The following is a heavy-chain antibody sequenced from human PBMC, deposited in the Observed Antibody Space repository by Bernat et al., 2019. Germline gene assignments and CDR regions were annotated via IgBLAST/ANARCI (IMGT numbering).Heavy chain of an antibody. CDR3: ARDMFPMYGFNSGWNGDY. Sequence: QVQLVQSGAEVKKPGSSVKVSCKASGGTFSSYAISWVRQAPGQGLEWMGGIIPIFGTANYAQKFQGRVTITADKSTSTAYMELSSLRSEDTAVYYCARDMFPMYGFNSGWNGDYWGQGTLVTVSS. D-gene: IGHD6-19*01. V-gene: IGHV1-69*06. CDR2: IIPIFGTA. CDR1: GGTFSSYA. J-gene: IGHJ4*02.